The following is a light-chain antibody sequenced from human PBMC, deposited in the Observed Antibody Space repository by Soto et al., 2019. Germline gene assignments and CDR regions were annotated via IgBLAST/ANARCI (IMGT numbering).Light chain of an antibody. J-gene: IGKJ1*01. Sequence: VMTQSPDSLAVSLGDRATIDCESSQSVFYSANNKSYLAWYQQKPGQRPKLLVYWASVRESGVPDRFSGSGSGTHFTLTISSLRPEDAALYFCHQYHASPWTFGPGTTVEIK. CDR1: QSVFYSANNKSY. CDR3: HQYHASPWT. V-gene: IGKV4-1*01. CDR2: WAS.